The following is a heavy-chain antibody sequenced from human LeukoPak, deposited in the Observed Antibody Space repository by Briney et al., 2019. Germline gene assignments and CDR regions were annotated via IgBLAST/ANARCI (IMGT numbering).Heavy chain of an antibody. D-gene: IGHD2-15*01. J-gene: IGHJ4*02. CDR2: INNDGRST. CDR3: ARDNEYCTGGTCRLDY. Sequence: GGSLRLSCASSGFXFSFYWIHWVRQAPGKGLVWVSRINNDGRSTSYAGSVKGRFTISRDNAKNTLYLQMNSLRAEDTAVYYCARDNEYCTGGTCRLDYWGQGALVTVSS. CDR1: GFXFSFYW. V-gene: IGHV3-74*01.